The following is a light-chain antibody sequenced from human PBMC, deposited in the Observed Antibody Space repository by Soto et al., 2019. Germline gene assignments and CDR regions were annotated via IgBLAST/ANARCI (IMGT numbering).Light chain of an antibody. CDR3: SSYTTNTSLVA. CDR1: SSDVGGYNF. Sequence: QSALTQPASVSGSPGQSITISCSGTSSDVGGYNFVSWYQGHPGKAPRLILYDVSSRPSGVSYRFSGSKSANTASLNISRLQAGDEADYYCSSYTTNTSLVAFGGGTKLTVL. V-gene: IGLV2-14*03. CDR2: DVS. J-gene: IGLJ2*01.